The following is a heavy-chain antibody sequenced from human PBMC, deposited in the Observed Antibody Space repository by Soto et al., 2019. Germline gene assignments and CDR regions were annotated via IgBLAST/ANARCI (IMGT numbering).Heavy chain of an antibody. J-gene: IGHJ6*02. CDR1: GYTFTGYY. V-gene: IGHV1-2*02. CDR2: INPNSGGT. D-gene: IGHD5-12*01. Sequence: QVQLVQSGAEVKKPGASVKVSCKASGYTFTGYYMHWVRQAPGQGLEWMGWINPNSGGTNYAQKFQGRVTMTRDTSISTAYMELSRLRSDDTAVYYCAREVVATITRHYGMDVWGQGTTVTVSS. CDR3: AREVVATITRHYGMDV.